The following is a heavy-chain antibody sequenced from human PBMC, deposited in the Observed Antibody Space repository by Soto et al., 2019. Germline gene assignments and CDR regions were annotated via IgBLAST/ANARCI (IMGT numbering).Heavy chain of an antibody. CDR2: ISSSSSTI. D-gene: IGHD5-18*01. V-gene: IGHV3-48*01. Sequence: EVQLVESGGGLVQPGGSLRLSCAASGFTFSSYSMNWVRQAPGKGLEWVSYISSSSSTIYYADSVKGRFTLSRDNTKNSLYLQMNSLRAEDTAVYYCARDYSSYGPFDYWGQGTLVTVS. CDR3: ARDYSSYGPFDY. J-gene: IGHJ4*02. CDR1: GFTFSSYS.